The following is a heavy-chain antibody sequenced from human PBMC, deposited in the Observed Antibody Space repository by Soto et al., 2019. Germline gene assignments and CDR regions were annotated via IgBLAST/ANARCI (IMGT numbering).Heavy chain of an antibody. D-gene: IGHD3-16*02. CDR3: ARGRLYYDYIWGSYRSYYFDY. J-gene: IGHJ4*02. V-gene: IGHV4-34*01. CDR1: GGSFSGYY. CDR2: INHSGST. Sequence: SETLSLTCAVYGGSFSGYYWSWIRQPPGKGLEWIGEINHSGSTNYNPSLKSRVTISVDTSKNQFSLKLSSVTAADTAVYYCARGRLYYDYIWGSYRSYYFDYWGQGTLVTVSS.